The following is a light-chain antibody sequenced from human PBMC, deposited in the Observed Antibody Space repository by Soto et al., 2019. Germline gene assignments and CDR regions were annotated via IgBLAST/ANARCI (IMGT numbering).Light chain of an antibody. CDR2: GAS. V-gene: IGKV3-20*01. Sequence: EIVLTQSPGTLSLSPGERANLSCRASQSVSSTYLAWYQPKPGQAPSLLISGASSRATGIPDRFSGSGSGTDFTLIISRLEPEDFAVYYCQQYGRSSTFGQGTKVEIK. CDR1: QSVSSTY. J-gene: IGKJ1*01. CDR3: QQYGRSST.